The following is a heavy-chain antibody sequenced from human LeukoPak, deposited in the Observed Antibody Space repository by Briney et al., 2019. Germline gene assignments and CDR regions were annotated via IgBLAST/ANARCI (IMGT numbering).Heavy chain of an antibody. CDR1: GGSISSSSYY. V-gene: IGHV4-39*01. J-gene: IGHJ6*02. D-gene: IGHD6-13*01. Sequence: SETLSLTCTVSGGSISSSSYYWGWIRQPPGKGLEWIGSIYCSGSTYYNPSLKSRVTISVDTSKNQFSLKLSSVTAADTAVYYCARQAGVYSSSWYYYYYGMDVWGQGTTVTVSS. CDR3: ARQAGVYSSSWYYYYYGMDV. CDR2: IYCSGST.